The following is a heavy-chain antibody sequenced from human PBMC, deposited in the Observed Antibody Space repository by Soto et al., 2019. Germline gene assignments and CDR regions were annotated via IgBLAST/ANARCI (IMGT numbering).Heavy chain of an antibody. D-gene: IGHD3-22*01. CDR3: AKGGGTYWSDTSGYSAIDP. CDR2: IGGSGDWT. CDR1: GFTFSNYA. V-gene: IGHV3-23*01. Sequence: PGGSLRLSCAASGFTFSNYAMSWVRQAPGKGLEWVSAIGGSGDWTYYADSVRGRFTISRDNSKNTLSLQMISLRAEVTAVYYRAKGGGTYWSDTSGYSAIDPWGQGTLVTVS. J-gene: IGHJ5*02.